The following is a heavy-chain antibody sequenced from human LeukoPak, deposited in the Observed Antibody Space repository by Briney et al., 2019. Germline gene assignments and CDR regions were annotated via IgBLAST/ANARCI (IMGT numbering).Heavy chain of an antibody. Sequence: PGGSLRLSCTASGFTFSRYGMHWVRQAPGKGLEWVAVIWYDGSNRQYADSVKGRFTISRDNSKNTLYLQMNSLRAEDTAVYYCARDFGFSPSSGYSFDYRGQGTLVTVSS. J-gene: IGHJ4*02. V-gene: IGHV3-33*01. CDR1: GFTFSRYG. CDR2: IWYDGSNR. CDR3: ARDFGFSPSSGYSFDY. D-gene: IGHD3-22*01.